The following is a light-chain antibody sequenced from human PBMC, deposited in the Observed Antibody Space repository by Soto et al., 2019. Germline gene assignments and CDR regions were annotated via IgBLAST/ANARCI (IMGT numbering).Light chain of an antibody. CDR1: QSISSY. Sequence: DLQMTQSPSSLSASVGDRVTITCRASQSISSYLNWYQQKPGKAPKLLIYAASSLQSGVPSRFSGSGSGTDFTLTISSLQPEDFAAYDCQQSYSTPPYTFGQGTKLEIK. CDR3: QQSYSTPPYT. J-gene: IGKJ2*01. CDR2: AAS. V-gene: IGKV1-39*01.